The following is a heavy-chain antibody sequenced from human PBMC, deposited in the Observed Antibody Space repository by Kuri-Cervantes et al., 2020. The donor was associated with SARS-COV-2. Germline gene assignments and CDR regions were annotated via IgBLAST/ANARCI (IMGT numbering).Heavy chain of an antibody. D-gene: IGHD3-22*01. V-gene: IGHV3-48*03. CDR3: ARGYYWDAFDI. CDR2: ISSSGSTI. CDR1: GFTFSSYE. Sequence: GGSLRLSCAASGFTFSSYEMNWVRQAPGKGLEWVSYISSSGSTIYYADSVKGRFTISRDNAKNSLYLQMNSLRAEDTAVYYCARGYYWDAFDIWGQGTMVTVSS. J-gene: IGHJ3*02.